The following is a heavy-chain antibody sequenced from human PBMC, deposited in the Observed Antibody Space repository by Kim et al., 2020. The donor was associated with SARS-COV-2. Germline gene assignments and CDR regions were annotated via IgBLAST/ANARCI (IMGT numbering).Heavy chain of an antibody. D-gene: IGHD3-9*01. J-gene: IGHJ4*02. V-gene: IGHV3-66*01. CDR3: ASTRAVLRYFDWLPYFDY. CDR2: IYSGGST. CDR1: GFTVSSNY. Sequence: EGSLRLSCAASGFTVSSNYMSWVRQAPGKGLEWVSVIYSGGSTYYADSVKGRFTISRDNSKNTLYLQMNSLRAEDTAVYYCASTRAVLRYFDWLPYFDYWGQGTLVTVSS.